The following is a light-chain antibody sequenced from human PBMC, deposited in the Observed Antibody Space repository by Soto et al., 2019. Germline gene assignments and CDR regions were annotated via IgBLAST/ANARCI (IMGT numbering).Light chain of an antibody. CDR2: GAS. V-gene: IGKV3-20*01. Sequence: EIVLTQSPATLSLSPGERATLSCRASQSVSSSYLAWYQQKPGQAPSLLIYGASSRATSIPDRFSGSGSGTDYTLITSSLVPEDFAVYYCQQYGSSLFTFGPGTKLDIK. CDR3: QQYGSSLFT. J-gene: IGKJ3*01. CDR1: QSVSSSY.